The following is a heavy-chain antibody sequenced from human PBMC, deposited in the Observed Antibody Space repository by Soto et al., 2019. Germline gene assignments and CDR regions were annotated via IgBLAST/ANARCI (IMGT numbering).Heavy chain of an antibody. Sequence: QVQLMQSGAEVKKPGSSVKVSCKASGDTFNSYAVNWVRQAPGQGLEWMGGIIPIFGAANYAQKFQGRVTMTADESTSTVYMELRSLRSDDTAVFYWARELRITTAGPRPYDYWGQGTLVTVSS. CDR2: IIPIFGAA. V-gene: IGHV1-69*12. CDR1: GDTFNSYA. D-gene: IGHD6-13*01. J-gene: IGHJ4*02. CDR3: ARELRITTAGPRPYDY.